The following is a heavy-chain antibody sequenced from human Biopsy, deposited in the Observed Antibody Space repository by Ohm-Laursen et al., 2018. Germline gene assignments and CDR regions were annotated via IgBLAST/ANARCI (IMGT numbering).Heavy chain of an antibody. CDR3: ARVAGGYAYYYGMDV. D-gene: IGHD5-12*01. V-gene: IGHV4-59*01. J-gene: IGHJ6*02. CDR2: IYYSGST. CDR1: GGSISSDY. Sequence: SGALSLTCSVSGGSISSDYWSWIRQTPGKGLGWIGYIYYSGSTNYNPSLKSRVTISVDTSKNQFSLRLNSVTAADTAVYYCARVAGGYAYYYGMDVWGQGTTVIVSS.